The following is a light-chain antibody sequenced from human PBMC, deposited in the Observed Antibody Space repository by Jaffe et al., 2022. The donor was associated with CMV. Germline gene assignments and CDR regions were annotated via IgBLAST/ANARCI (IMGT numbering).Light chain of an antibody. CDR2: ANN. Sequence: QSVMTQPPSVSGAPGQRVTISCTGSSSNIGAGYDVHWYQQLPGTAPKLLIYANNNRPSGVPDRFSASKSGTSASLTITGLQAEDEADYYCQSYDNSLRGVFGGGTKLTVL. CDR1: SSNIGAGYD. J-gene: IGLJ3*02. CDR3: QSYDNSLRGV. V-gene: IGLV1-40*01.